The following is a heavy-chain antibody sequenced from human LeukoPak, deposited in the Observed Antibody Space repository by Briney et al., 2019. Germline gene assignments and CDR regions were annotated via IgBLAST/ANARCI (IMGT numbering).Heavy chain of an antibody. V-gene: IGHV3-15*01. CDR1: GFTFSNAW. D-gene: IGHD2-2*01. Sequence: GGSLRLYCAASGFTFSNAWMSWVRQAPGKGLEWVGRIKSKTDGGTTDYAAPVKGRFTISRDDSKNTLYLQMNSLKTEDTAVYYCTTDHYCSSTSCYDWGFDYWGQGTLVTVSS. J-gene: IGHJ4*02. CDR2: IKSKTDGGTT. CDR3: TTDHYCSSTSCYDWGFDY.